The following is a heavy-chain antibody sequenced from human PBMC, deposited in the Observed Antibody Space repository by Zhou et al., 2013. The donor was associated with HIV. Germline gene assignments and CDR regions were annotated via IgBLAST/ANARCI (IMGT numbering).Heavy chain of an antibody. CDR2: IIPILGIA. CDR3: ARDLGERLGNYMDV. D-gene: IGHD3-16*01. J-gene: IGHJ6*03. V-gene: IGHV1-69*04. CDR1: GGTFSSYA. Sequence: QVQLVQSGAEVKKPGSSVKVSCKASGGTFSSYAISWVRQAPGQGLEWMGRIIPILGIANYAQKFQGRVTITADKSTSTAYMELSSLRSEDTAVYYCARDLGERLGNYMDVWGKGDHGHRLL.